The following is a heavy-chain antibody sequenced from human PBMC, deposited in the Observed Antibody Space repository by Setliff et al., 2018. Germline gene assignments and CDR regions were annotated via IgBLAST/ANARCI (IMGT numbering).Heavy chain of an antibody. D-gene: IGHD5-12*01. V-gene: IGHV3-49*04. CDR3: AKDSGYSGYGYFDY. J-gene: IGHJ4*02. Sequence: PGGSLRLSCTASGFTFGDYAMSWVRQAPGKGLEWVGFIRSKAYGGTTEYAASVKGRFTISRDDSKSIAYLQMNSLKTEDTAVYYCAKDSGYSGYGYFDYWGQGTLVTVSS. CDR1: GFTFGDYA. CDR2: IRSKAYGGTT.